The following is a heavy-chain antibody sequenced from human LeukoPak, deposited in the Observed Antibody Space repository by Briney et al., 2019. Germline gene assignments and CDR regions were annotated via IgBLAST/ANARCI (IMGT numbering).Heavy chain of an antibody. V-gene: IGHV4-30-4*01. J-gene: IGHJ3*02. CDR1: GGSISSGDYY. D-gene: IGHD2-21*02. CDR2: IYYSGST. Sequence: SQTLSLTCTVSGGSISSGDYYWSWIRQPPGKGLEWIGYIYYSGSTYYNPSLKSRVTISVDTSKNQFSLKLSSVTAADTAVYYCASTSPAYCGGVCYGAFDIWGQGTMVTVSS. CDR3: ASTSPAYCGGVCYGAFDI.